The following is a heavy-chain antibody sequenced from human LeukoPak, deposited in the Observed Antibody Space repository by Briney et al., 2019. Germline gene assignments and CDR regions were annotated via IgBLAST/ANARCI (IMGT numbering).Heavy chain of an antibody. V-gene: IGHV3-23*01. J-gene: IGHJ4*02. Sequence: GGSLRLSCAASGYSSGFTFSTSVMHWVRQAPGKGLEWVSTISADSQGTYYPDSFKGRFTISRDNSERTLYLQMDSLGAEDTAVYYCTRGLPHDKDYYHSTSIDYWGQGALVTVSS. D-gene: IGHD3-22*01. CDR3: TRGLPHDKDYYHSTSIDY. CDR2: ISADSQGT. CDR1: GYSSGFTFSTSV.